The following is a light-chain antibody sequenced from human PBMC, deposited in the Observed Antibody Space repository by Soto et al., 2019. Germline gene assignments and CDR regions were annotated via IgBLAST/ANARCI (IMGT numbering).Light chain of an antibody. Sequence: QSALTQPASVSGSPGESITILCTGSRSDIGSYNSVCWHQQHPGKAPKLMIYEVRNRPSGVSDRFSASKSGNTASLTISGLQADDEADYYCSSFTSSNTWVFGGGTKVTVL. J-gene: IGLJ3*02. CDR2: EVR. V-gene: IGLV2-14*01. CDR1: RSDIGSYNS. CDR3: SSFTSSNTWV.